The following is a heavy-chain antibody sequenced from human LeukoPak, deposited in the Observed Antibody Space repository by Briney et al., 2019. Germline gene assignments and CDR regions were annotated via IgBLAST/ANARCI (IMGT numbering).Heavy chain of an antibody. CDR2: ISAYNGNT. V-gene: IGHV1-18*01. CDR3: ARDKEVVGATDFDY. J-gene: IGHJ4*02. Sequence: ASVKVSCKASGYTFTSYGISWVRQAPGQGLEWMGWISAYNGNTNYAQKLQGRVTMTTDTSTSTAYMELRSLRSDDTAVYYCARDKEVVGATDFDYWGQGTLVTVSS. D-gene: IGHD1-26*01. CDR1: GYTFTSYG.